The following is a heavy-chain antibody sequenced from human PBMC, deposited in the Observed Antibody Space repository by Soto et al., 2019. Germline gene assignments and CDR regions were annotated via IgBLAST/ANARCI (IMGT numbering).Heavy chain of an antibody. V-gene: IGHV3-23*01. CDR3: AKHSSSSGTYYYYIMDV. J-gene: IGHJ6*02. D-gene: IGHD6-6*01. Sequence: PVGSLRLSCAASGFTFNSYAMSWVRQAPGKGLEWVSVISGSDGSTYYADSVKGRFSISRDNSRNTLFLQLNSLRAEDTAVYYCAKHSSSSGTYYYYIMDVWGQGTTVTVSS. CDR2: ISGSDGST. CDR1: GFTFNSYA.